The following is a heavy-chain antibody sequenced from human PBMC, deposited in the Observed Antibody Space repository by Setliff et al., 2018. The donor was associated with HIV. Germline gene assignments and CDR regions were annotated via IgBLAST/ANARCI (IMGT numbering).Heavy chain of an antibody. Sequence: SETLSLTCAVYGGSFSGYYWSWIRQPPGKGLEWIGEINHSGSTNYNPSLKSRVTISVDTSMDQFSLKLNSVTAADTAVYYCARLHGDFYFDLWGQGTLVTVSS. CDR3: ARLHGDFYFDL. CDR1: GGSFSGYY. CDR2: INHSGST. J-gene: IGHJ4*02. V-gene: IGHV4-34*01. D-gene: IGHD4-17*01.